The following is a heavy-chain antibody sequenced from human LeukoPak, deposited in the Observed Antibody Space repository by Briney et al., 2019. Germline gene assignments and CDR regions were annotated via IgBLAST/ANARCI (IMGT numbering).Heavy chain of an antibody. D-gene: IGHD6-19*01. CDR3: ARVTSGWYKDY. Sequence: PGGSLRLSCAASGFSFSDYYMTRIRQAPGKGLEWVSYISSSSSYTNYADSVKGRFTISRDNAKNSLYLQMNSLRAEDTAVYYCARVTSGWYKDYWGQGTLVTVSS. J-gene: IGHJ4*02. CDR1: GFSFSDYY. V-gene: IGHV3-11*06. CDR2: ISSSSSYT.